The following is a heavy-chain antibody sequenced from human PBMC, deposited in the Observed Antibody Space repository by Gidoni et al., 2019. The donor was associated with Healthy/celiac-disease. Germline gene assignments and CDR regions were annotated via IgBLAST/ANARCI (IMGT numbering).Heavy chain of an antibody. CDR3: ARVGYSSSWALDY. Sequence: EVQLVDSRVGLVQPGGSWRLSCAASASTFRSYYMHWVRQATGKGLEWVSAIGTAGDTYYPGSVKGRFTISRENAKNSLYLQMNSLRAGDTAVYYCARVGYSSSWALDYWGQGTLVTVSS. V-gene: IGHV3-13*01. D-gene: IGHD6-13*01. CDR2: IGTAGDT. CDR1: ASTFRSYY. J-gene: IGHJ4*02.